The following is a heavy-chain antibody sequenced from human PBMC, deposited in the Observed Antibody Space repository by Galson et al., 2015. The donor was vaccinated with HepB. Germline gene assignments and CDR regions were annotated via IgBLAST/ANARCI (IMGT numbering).Heavy chain of an antibody. J-gene: IGHJ3*01. V-gene: IGHV1-2*04. CDR2: INPNSGGT. Sequence: SVKVSCKASGYTFTGYYMHWVRQAPGQGLEWMGWINPNSGGTNYAQKFQGWVTMTRDTSISTAYMELSRLRSDDTAVYYCARGRSGRVEYNWFDPWGGDDFVLWGQRTFVTVPS. CDR3: ARGRSGRVEYNWFDPWGGDDFVL. CDR1: GYTFTGYY. D-gene: IGHD1-1*01.